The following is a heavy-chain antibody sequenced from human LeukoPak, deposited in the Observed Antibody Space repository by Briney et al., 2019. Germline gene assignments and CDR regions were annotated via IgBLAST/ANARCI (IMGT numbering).Heavy chain of an antibody. CDR2: ISGSGGST. Sequence: GGSLRLSCAASGFTFSSYAMSWVRQAPGKGLEWVSAISGSGGSTYYADSVKGRFTISRDSSKNTLYLQMNSLRAEDTAVYYCAKDIAATPYYYYGMDVWGQGTTVTVSS. V-gene: IGHV3-23*01. J-gene: IGHJ6*02. D-gene: IGHD6-13*01. CDR3: AKDIAATPYYYYGMDV. CDR1: GFTFSSYA.